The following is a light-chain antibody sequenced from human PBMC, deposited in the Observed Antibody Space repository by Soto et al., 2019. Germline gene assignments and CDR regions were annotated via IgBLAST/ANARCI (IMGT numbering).Light chain of an antibody. V-gene: IGKV3-20*01. CDR3: QQYGYSPIT. CDR2: GAS. CDR1: QSVNSRY. J-gene: IGKJ5*01. Sequence: EIVLTQSPDTLSLSPGERGTLSCRASQSVNSRYLAWYQQKPGQAPRLLIYGASSRATGIADRFSGSGSGTDFTLTISRLEPEDFALYYCQQYGYSPITFGQGTRLEIK.